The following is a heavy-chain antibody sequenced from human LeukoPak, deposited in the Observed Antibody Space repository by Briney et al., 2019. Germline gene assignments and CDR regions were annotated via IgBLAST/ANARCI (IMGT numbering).Heavy chain of an antibody. V-gene: IGHV4-59*08. CDR1: GVSISSYY. Sequence: SETLSLTCTVSGVSISSYYWIWIRPPPGKGPEWMGYISYSGYTNYNPSPKSRVTISVDTSKNQFSLKLTSVTAADTAVYYCARHGGGWSFDYWGQGTLVTVSS. CDR2: ISYSGYT. CDR3: ARHGGGWSFDY. D-gene: IGHD6-19*01. J-gene: IGHJ4*02.